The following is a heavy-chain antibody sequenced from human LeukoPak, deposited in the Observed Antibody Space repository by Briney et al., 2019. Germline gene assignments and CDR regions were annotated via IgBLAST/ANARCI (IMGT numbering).Heavy chain of an antibody. CDR3: ARARGYCSSTSCYGWFDP. CDR2: IYYSGST. Sequence: SETLSLTCTVSGGSISSYYWSWIRQPPGKGLEWIGYIYYSGSTNYNPSLKSRVTISVDTSKNQFSLKLSSVTTADTAVYYCARARGYCSSTSCYGWFDPWGQGTLVTVSS. J-gene: IGHJ5*02. V-gene: IGHV4-59*01. CDR1: GGSISSYY. D-gene: IGHD2-2*01.